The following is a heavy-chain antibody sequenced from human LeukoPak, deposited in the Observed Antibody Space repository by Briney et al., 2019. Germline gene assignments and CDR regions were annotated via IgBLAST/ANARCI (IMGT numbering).Heavy chain of an antibody. CDR3: ASVEMATMRVPFDY. CDR2: IIPILGIA. CDR1: GGTFSSYA. D-gene: IGHD5-24*01. Sequence: SVKVSCKASGGTFSSYAISWVRQAPGQGLEWMGRIIPILGIANYAQKFQGRVTITADKSTSTAYMELSGLRSEDTAVYYCASVEMATMRVPFDYWGQGTLVTVSS. V-gene: IGHV1-69*04. J-gene: IGHJ4*02.